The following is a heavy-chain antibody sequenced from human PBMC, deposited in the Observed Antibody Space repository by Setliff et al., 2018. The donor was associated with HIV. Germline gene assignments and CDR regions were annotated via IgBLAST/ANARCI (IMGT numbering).Heavy chain of an antibody. V-gene: IGHV3-48*04. J-gene: IGHJ4*02. CDR1: GFTFDTYW. D-gene: IGHD5-12*01. CDR2: ISSSSSTI. Sequence: GGSLRLSCAASGFTFDTYWMHWVRQAPGKGLEWVSYISSSSSTIYYADSVKDRFTISRDNAKNTLYLQMNSLRAEDTGVYYCHSGYDTEEQSYFDYWGQGTLVTVSS. CDR3: HSGYDTEEQSYFDY.